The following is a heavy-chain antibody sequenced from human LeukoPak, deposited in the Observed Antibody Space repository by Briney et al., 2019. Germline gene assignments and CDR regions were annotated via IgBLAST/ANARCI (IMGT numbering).Heavy chain of an antibody. D-gene: IGHD1-26*01. CDR3: AKDTQWELYFDY. CDR1: GFTFSSYA. J-gene: IGHJ4*02. V-gene: IGHV3-23*01. CDR2: ISGSGGST. Sequence: GGSLRLSCAASGFTFSSYAMDWVRRAPGKGLGGVSAISGSGGSTYYADSVKGGFTISRDNSKNTLYLQINSLRAEDTAVYYCAKDTQWELYFDYWGQGTLVTVSS.